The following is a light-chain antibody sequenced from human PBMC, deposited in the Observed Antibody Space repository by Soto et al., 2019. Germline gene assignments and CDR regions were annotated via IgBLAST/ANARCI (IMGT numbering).Light chain of an antibody. CDR3: CSYAGSSTYV. CDR1: SSDVGGYTY. Sequence: QSALTQPRSVSGSPGQSVTISCTGPSSDVGGYTYVSWYQQHPGKAPKLMIYDVDQRPSGVPDRFSASKSGNTASLTISGLESEDEAGYYCCSYAGSSTYVFGPGTKLTVL. CDR2: DVD. J-gene: IGLJ1*01. V-gene: IGLV2-11*01.